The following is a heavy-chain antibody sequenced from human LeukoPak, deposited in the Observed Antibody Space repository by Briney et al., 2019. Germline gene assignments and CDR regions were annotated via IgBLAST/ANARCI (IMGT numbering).Heavy chain of an antibody. CDR3: ARDRGGRTVYASGDFDF. V-gene: IGHV4-38-2*02. CDR2: IFYSGRA. CDR1: SYSISSGYY. Sequence: PSETLSLTCAVSSYSISSGYYWDWIRQPPGKGLEWIGTIFYSGRAYYNPSLKSRFTMSVDTSKNQFSLKLTSVTAADTAVYFCARDRGGRTVYASGDFDFWGQGTLVTVSS. J-gene: IGHJ4*02. D-gene: IGHD5/OR15-5a*01.